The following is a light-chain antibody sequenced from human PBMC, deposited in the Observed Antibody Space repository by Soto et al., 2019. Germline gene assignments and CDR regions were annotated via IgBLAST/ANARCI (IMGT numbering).Light chain of an antibody. Sequence: EIVLTQSPGTLSVSPGEGATLSCRASQSVSSSYLAWYQQKPGQAPRLLIYGASSRATGIPDRFSGGGSGTDFTLTISRLEPEDFAVYYCQQYDNSPWTFGQGTKVEIK. J-gene: IGKJ1*01. CDR1: QSVSSSY. CDR3: QQYDNSPWT. CDR2: GAS. V-gene: IGKV3-20*01.